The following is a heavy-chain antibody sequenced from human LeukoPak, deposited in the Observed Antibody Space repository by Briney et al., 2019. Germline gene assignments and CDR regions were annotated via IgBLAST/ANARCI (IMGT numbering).Heavy chain of an antibody. CDR1: GFTFSNYE. V-gene: IGHV3-48*03. CDR3: AKEATHHSPDWNHDS. D-gene: IGHD1-1*01. CDR2: IGSSGTII. Sequence: GGSLRLSCAASGFTFSNYEMNWVRQAPGKGLEWVSYIGSSGTIIHYADSVRGRFTISRDDAKNSLYLQMNSLRAEDTAVYYCAKEATHHSPDWNHDSWGQGTLVTVSS. J-gene: IGHJ4*02.